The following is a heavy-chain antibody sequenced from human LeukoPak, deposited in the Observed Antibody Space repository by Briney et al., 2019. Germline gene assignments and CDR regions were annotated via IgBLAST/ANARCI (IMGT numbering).Heavy chain of an antibody. CDR2: ISSSSSYI. Sequence: AGGSLRLSCAASGFTFSSYSMNWVRQAPGKGLEWVSSISSSSSYIYYADSVKGRFTISRDNAKNSLYLQMNSLRAEDTAVYYCARDFERGYDLRFFFDFWGQGALVTVSS. CDR1: GFTFSSYS. D-gene: IGHD5-12*01. CDR3: ARDFERGYDLRFFFDF. J-gene: IGHJ4*02. V-gene: IGHV3-21*01.